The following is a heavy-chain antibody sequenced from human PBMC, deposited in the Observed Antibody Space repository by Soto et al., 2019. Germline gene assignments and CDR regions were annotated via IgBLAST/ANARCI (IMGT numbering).Heavy chain of an antibody. CDR1: GFTFSSYS. Sequence: GSLRLSCAASGFTFSSYSMNWVRQAPGKGLEWVSSISSSSSYIYYADSVKGRFTISRDNAKNSLYLQMNSLSAEATAVYSCARDRGVLRYFDWLTDYYYYGIDVWGQGTTVTVSS. CDR3: ARDRGVLRYFDWLTDYYYYGIDV. CDR2: ISSSSSYI. J-gene: IGHJ6*02. V-gene: IGHV3-21*01. D-gene: IGHD3-9*01.